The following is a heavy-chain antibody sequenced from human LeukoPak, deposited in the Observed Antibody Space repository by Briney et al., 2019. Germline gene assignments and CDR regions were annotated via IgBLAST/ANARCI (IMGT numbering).Heavy chain of an antibody. J-gene: IGHJ4*02. V-gene: IGHV3-7*01. CDR1: GFSFNKYW. D-gene: IGHD5-18*01. CDR3: ATDGYNSARDN. CDR2: TNPDGSQK. Sequence: SGGSLRLSCAASGFSFNKYWMSWVRQAPGKGLEWVANTNPDGSQKYYVDSVRGRFTISRDNAKNLLFLQMSNLRAEDAALYHCATDGYNSARDNWGQGTLVTVSS.